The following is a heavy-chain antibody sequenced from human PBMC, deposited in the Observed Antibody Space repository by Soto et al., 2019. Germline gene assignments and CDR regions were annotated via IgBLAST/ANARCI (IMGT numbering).Heavy chain of an antibody. CDR2: ISWNSGNI. V-gene: IGHV3-9*01. J-gene: IGHJ4*02. CDR1: GFIFENSG. Sequence: EVQLVESGGGLVQPGRSLRLSCAASGFIFENSGMHWVRQAPGKGLEWVSGISWNSGNIGYADSVKGRFSISRDNAKKSLYLQMNSLRPDDTAFYFCVKAGVRDLMVEVPVYFDIWGLGTLVTVSS. CDR3: VKAGVRDLMVEVPVYFDI. D-gene: IGHD2-15*01.